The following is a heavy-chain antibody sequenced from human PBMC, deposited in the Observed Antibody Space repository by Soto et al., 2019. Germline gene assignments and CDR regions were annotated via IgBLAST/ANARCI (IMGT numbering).Heavy chain of an antibody. D-gene: IGHD3-22*01. V-gene: IGHV4-31*01. CDR1: GGSISSGGYY. CDR3: ARERHDYYCSSGYLDY. J-gene: IGHJ4*02. CDR2: IYYSGST. Sequence: QVQLQESGPGLVKPSQTLSLTCTVSGGSISSGGYYWSWIRQHPGKGLEWIGYIYYSGSTYYSPSLKSPVTISVDTSKNQFSLKLSSVTAADTAVYYCARERHDYYCSSGYLDYWGQGTLVTVSS.